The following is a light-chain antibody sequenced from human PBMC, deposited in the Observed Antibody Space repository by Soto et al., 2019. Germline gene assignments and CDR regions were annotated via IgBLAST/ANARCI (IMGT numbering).Light chain of an antibody. J-gene: IGKJ1*01. CDR1: QSISSY. CDR3: QQTYSTPRT. V-gene: IGKV1-39*01. CDR2: AAS. Sequence: DIQMTQSPSSLSASVGDRVTITCRASQSISSYLNWYQQKPGKAPKLLIYAASSLQSGVPSTFTGSGSATDFTLTISYLQPEDFATYYCQQTYSTPRTLGQGTKVDIK.